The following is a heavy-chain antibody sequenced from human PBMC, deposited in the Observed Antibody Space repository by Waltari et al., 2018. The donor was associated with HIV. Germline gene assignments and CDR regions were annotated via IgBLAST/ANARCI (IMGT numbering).Heavy chain of an antibody. CDR1: GGAISSSNC. Sequence: QVQLQESGPGLVKPSGTLSLTCVVSGGAISSSNCWSWVSQPPGKGLEWIGEIYHSGTTNYNPSLKSRVAISMDQSENQFSLILNSVTAADTAMYFCARARPLLTTWAGVFDIWGRGTMVIVSS. CDR3: ARARPLLTTWAGVFDI. D-gene: IGHD4-17*01. V-gene: IGHV4-4*02. J-gene: IGHJ3*02. CDR2: IYHSGTT.